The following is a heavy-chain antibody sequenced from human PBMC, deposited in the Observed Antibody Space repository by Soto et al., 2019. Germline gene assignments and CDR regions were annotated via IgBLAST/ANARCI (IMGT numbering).Heavy chain of an antibody. CDR3: ARGPNWGYRFDS. D-gene: IGHD7-27*01. V-gene: IGHV1-69*06. Sequence: QVQLVQSGAEVKKPGSSVKVSCEASGGTFSGHAISWVRQAPGQGPEWMGGLIPLFGTTQHAQNFQDRLKITADKSTRTAYMELTSLRFEDTAIYYCARGPNWGYRFDSWGQGTLVTVSS. CDR1: GGTFSGHA. CDR2: LIPLFGTT. J-gene: IGHJ4*02.